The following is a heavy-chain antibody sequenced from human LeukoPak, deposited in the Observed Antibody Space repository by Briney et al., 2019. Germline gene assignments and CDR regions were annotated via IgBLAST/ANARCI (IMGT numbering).Heavy chain of an antibody. CDR2: INHSGST. D-gene: IGHD6-13*01. CDR1: GGSFSGYY. CDR3: ARGPRIATAGNQTDY. V-gene: IGHV4-34*01. J-gene: IGHJ4*02. Sequence: SETLSLTCAVYGGSFSGYYWSWIRQPPGKGLEWMGEINHSGSTNYNPSLKSRVTISVDTSKNQFSLKLSSVTAADTAVYYCARGPRIATAGNQTDYWGQGTLVTVSS.